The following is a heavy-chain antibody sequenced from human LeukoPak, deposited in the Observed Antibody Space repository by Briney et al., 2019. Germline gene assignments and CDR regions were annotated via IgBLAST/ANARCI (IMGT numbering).Heavy chain of an antibody. J-gene: IGHJ4*02. D-gene: IGHD3-10*01. CDR1: GFTFSSYG. CDR2: ISYDGSNK. CDR3: AKGRRVRGVIDYFDY. V-gene: IGHV3-30*18. Sequence: GGSLRLSCAASGFTFSSYGMRWVRQAPGKGLEWVAVISYDGSNKYYADSVKGRFTISRDNSKNTLYLQMNSRRAEDTAVYYCAKGRRVRGVIDYFDYWGQGTLVTVSS.